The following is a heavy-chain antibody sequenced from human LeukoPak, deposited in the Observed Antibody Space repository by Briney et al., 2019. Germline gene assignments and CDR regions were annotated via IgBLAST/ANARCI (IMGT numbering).Heavy chain of an antibody. CDR2: INHSGST. CDR3: ARPTFNYYDSSGYYSH. CDR1: GGSFSSYY. J-gene: IGHJ4*02. D-gene: IGHD3-22*01. Sequence: SETLSLTCAVYGGSFSSYYWSWIRQPPGKGLEWIGEINHSGSTNYNPSLKSRVTISVDTSKNQFSLKLSSVTAADTAVYYCARPTFNYYDSSGYYSHWGQGTLVTVSS. V-gene: IGHV4-34*01.